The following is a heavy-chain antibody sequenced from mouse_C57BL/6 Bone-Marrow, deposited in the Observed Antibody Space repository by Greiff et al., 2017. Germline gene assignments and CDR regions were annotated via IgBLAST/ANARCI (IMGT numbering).Heavy chain of an antibody. Sequence: QVQLQQPGAELVMPGASVKLSCKASGYTFTSYWMHWVKQRPGQGLEWIGEIDPSDSYTNYNQKFKGKSTLTVDKSSSTAYMQLRSLTSEDSAVYYCARSSSTMVGAYGGQGTLVTVSA. CDR3: ARSSSTMVGAY. V-gene: IGHV1-69*01. CDR2: IDPSDSYT. CDR1: GYTFTSYW. D-gene: IGHD2-1*01. J-gene: IGHJ3*01.